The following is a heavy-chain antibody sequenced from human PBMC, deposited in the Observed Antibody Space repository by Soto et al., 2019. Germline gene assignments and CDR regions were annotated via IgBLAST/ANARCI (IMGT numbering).Heavy chain of an antibody. D-gene: IGHD1-26*01. CDR2: IYTSGTT. CDR1: GGSIRSYY. Sequence: QVQLQESGPGLVKPSETLSLTCNVSGGSIRSYYWSWIRQPAGKALEWIGRIYTSGTTNYNPSLKSRATILVDTSKNQFSLKLSSVTAADTAVYYCAREGASGFGMDVWCQGTTVTVSS. V-gene: IGHV4-4*07. CDR3: AREGASGFGMDV. J-gene: IGHJ6*02.